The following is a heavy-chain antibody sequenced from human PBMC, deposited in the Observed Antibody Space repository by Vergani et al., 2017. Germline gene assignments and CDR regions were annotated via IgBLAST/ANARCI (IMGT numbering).Heavy chain of an antibody. CDR1: GFTFDDYG. D-gene: IGHD3-22*01. J-gene: IGHJ4*02. V-gene: IGHV3-20*04. CDR3: ASQYYYDSSGKRGY. Sequence: EVQLVESGGGVVRPGGSLRLSCAASGFTFDDYGMSWVRQAPGKGLEWVSGINWNGGSTGYADSVKGRFTISRDNAKNSVYLQMNSLRAEDTALYYCASQYYYDSSGKRGYWGQGTLVTVSS. CDR2: INWNGGST.